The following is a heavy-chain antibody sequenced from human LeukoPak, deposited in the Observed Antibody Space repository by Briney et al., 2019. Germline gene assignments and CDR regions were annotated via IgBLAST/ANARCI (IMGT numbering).Heavy chain of an antibody. D-gene: IGHD3-22*01. J-gene: IGHJ4*02. CDR1: GFTFSSYA. V-gene: IGHV3-30*04. Sequence: PGGSLRLSCAASGFTFSSYAMHWVRQAPGKGLEGVAVISYDGSNKYYADSVKGRFTISRDNAKNSLYLQMHSLRAEDTAVYYCAREAYYDSSGSFDYWGQGTLVTVSS. CDR2: ISYDGSNK. CDR3: AREAYYDSSGSFDY.